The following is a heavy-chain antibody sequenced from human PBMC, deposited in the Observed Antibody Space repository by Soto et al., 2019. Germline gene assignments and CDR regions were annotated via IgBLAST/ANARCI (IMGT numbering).Heavy chain of an antibody. CDR2: IYDSGNT. J-gene: IGHJ4*02. CDR3: ARGYASGLPGY. D-gene: IGHD6-19*01. CDR1: GGSISSGGYS. V-gene: IGHV4-30-2*01. Sequence: QLQLQESGSGLVKPSQTLSLTCAVSGGSISSGGYSWNWIRQPPGKGLEWIGNIYDSGNTNFNPSLRSRVSISADRSKNHFSMNLTSVTAADTAVYYCARGYASGLPGYWGQGILVTVSS.